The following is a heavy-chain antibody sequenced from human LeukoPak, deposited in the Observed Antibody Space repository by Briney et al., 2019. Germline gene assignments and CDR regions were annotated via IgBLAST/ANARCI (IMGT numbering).Heavy chain of an antibody. J-gene: IGHJ3*02. Sequence: PGGSLRLSCAASGFTFSGHGMHWVRQTPGVGLEWVAIIGNDGRDQHYTDSVKGRFTISRDNSKNTLFLQLNSLRAEDTAVYYCAKDSMVRENAFDIWGQGTMVTVSS. V-gene: IGHV3-30*02. D-gene: IGHD3-10*01. CDR1: GFTFSGHG. CDR2: IGNDGRDQ. CDR3: AKDSMVRENAFDI.